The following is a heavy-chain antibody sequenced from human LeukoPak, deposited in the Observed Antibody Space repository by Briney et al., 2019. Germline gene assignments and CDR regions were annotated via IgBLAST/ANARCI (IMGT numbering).Heavy chain of an antibody. CDR1: GFTFSTYG. J-gene: IGHJ4*02. V-gene: IGHV3-30*02. Sequence: GGSLRLSCAASGFTFSTYGMHWVRQAPGKGLEWVAFIRYGADNKYYADSVRGRFTISRDNSKNTLFLQMNSLRAEDTAVYYCARRIATGGTTIGYWGQGTLATVSS. CDR3: ARRIATGGTTIGY. CDR2: IRYGADNK. D-gene: IGHD6-13*01.